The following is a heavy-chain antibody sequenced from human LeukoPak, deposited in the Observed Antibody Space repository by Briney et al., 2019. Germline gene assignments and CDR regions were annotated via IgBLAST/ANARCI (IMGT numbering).Heavy chain of an antibody. CDR3: ARGVI. J-gene: IGHJ3*02. CDR2: IYYSGST. Sequence: GSLRLSCAASGFTFSSYWMSWVRQAPGKGLEWIGSIYYSGSTYYNPSLKSRVTISVDTSKNQFSLKLSSVTAADTAVYYCARGVIWGQGTMVTVSS. CDR1: GFTFSSYW. V-gene: IGHV4-39*07.